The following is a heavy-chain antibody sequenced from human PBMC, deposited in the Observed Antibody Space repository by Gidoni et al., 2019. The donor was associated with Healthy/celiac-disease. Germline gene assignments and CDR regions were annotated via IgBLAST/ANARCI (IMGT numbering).Heavy chain of an antibody. Sequence: QVQLVESGGGVVQPGRSLRLSCVASGFTFSSYAMHWFRQAPGKGLEWVAVISSDGSQRYNADSVKGRFTISRDNSKNTLYLQMNSLRAEDTALYYCARDGPFSPAYDFWSGYYMSGFDNWGQGTLVTVSS. D-gene: IGHD3-3*01. CDR3: ARDGPFSPAYDFWSGYYMSGFDN. CDR2: ISSDGSQR. V-gene: IGHV3-30-3*01. J-gene: IGHJ4*02. CDR1: GFTFSSYA.